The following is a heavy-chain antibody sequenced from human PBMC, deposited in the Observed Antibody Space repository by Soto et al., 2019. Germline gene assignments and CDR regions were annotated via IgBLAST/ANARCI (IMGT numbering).Heavy chain of an antibody. CDR3: AKVSSRYSSFLGY. J-gene: IGHJ4*02. D-gene: IGHD6-13*01. V-gene: IGHV3-30*18. CDR2: ISYDGSNK. Sequence: PGGSLRLSCAASGFTFSSYGMHWVRQAPGKGLEWVAVISYDGSNKYYADSVKGRFTISRDNSKNTLYLQMNSLRAEDTAVYYCAKVSSRYSSFLGYWGQGTLVTVSS. CDR1: GFTFSSYG.